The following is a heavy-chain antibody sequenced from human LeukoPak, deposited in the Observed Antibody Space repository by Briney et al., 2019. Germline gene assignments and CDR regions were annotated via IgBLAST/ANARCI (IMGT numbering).Heavy chain of an antibody. CDR3: AKDSSVYYYDSRNFDY. Sequence: TGGSLRLSCAASGFTFSSYGMHWVRQAPGKGLEWVAFIRFDASNKYYADSVKGRFTISRDNSKNTLYLQMNSLRAEDTAVYYCAKDSSVYYYDSRNFDYWGQGTLVTVSS. CDR1: GFTFSSYG. J-gene: IGHJ4*02. CDR2: IRFDASNK. V-gene: IGHV3-30*02. D-gene: IGHD3-22*01.